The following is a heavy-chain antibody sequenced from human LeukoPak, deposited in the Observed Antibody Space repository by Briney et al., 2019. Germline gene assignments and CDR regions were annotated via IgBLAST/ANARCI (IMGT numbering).Heavy chain of an antibody. J-gene: IGHJ4*02. CDR1: GYTFTGYY. CDR2: ISAYNGNT. V-gene: IGHV1-18*04. CDR3: ARDVRFGETYYDY. D-gene: IGHD3-10*01. Sequence: ASVKVSCKASGYTFTGYYMHWVRQAPGQGLEWMGWISAYNGNTNYAQKLQGRVTMTTDTSTSTAYMELRSLRSDDTAVYYCARDVRFGETYYDYWGQGTLVTVSS.